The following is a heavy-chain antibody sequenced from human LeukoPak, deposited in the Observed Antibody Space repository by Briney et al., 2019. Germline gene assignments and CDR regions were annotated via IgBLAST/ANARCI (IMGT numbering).Heavy chain of an antibody. CDR1: GFTFSSYG. J-gene: IGHJ4*02. CDR3: AKDGGWYYFDY. CDR2: ISYDGSNK. Sequence: PGRSLRLSCAASGFTFSSYGMHWVRQAPGKGLEWVAVISYDGSNKYYADSVKGRFTISRDNSKNTLYLQMNSLRAEDTAVYYCAKDGGWYYFDYWGQGTLVTVSS. V-gene: IGHV3-30*18. D-gene: IGHD6-19*01.